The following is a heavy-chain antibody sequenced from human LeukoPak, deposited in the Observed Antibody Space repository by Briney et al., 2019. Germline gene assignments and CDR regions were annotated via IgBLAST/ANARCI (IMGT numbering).Heavy chain of an antibody. CDR1: GGTFNNHA. Sequence: SVKVSCKVSGGTFNNHAISWVRQAPGQGLEWMGGIIPIFGAADYAQRFQATVTITADESTSTVYLELSSLRTEDTAVYYCARPTDSHGPVPLYSYYYLDVWGKGTTVTVSS. CDR2: IIPIFGAA. CDR3: ARPTDSHGPVPLYSYYYLDV. V-gene: IGHV1-69*13. D-gene: IGHD1-14*01. J-gene: IGHJ6*03.